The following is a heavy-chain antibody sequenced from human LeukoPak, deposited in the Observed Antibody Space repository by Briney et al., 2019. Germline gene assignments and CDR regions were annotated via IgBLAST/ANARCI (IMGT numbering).Heavy chain of an antibody. D-gene: IGHD5-12*01. CDR2: ISFDGGNK. J-gene: IGHJ4*02. CDR3: ARETSGYYFDY. Sequence: PGGSLRLSCAASGFTFSSYAMHWVRQAPGKGLEWVAVISFDGGNKYYADSVQGRFTISRDNSKNTLYLQMNSLRAEDTAVYYCARETSGYYFDYWGEGTLVTVSS. V-gene: IGHV3-30*04. CDR1: GFTFSSYA.